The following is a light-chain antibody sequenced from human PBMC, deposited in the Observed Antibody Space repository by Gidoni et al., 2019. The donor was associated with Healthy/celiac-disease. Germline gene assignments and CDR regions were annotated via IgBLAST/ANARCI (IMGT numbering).Light chain of an antibody. Sequence: SYELPQPPSVSVSPGQTARITCSGDALPKQYAYWYQQKPGQAPVLVIYKDSERPSGIPERFSGSSSGTTVTLTISGVQAEDEADYYCQSADSSGTCVVFGGGTKLTVL. V-gene: IGLV3-25*02. CDR2: KDS. J-gene: IGLJ2*01. CDR3: QSADSSGTCVV. CDR1: ALPKQY.